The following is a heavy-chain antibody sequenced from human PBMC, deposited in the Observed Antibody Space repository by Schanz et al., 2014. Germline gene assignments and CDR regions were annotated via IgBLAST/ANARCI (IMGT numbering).Heavy chain of an antibody. CDR1: GYSFTTYF. Sequence: QVHLMQSGAEAKKPGASVKVSCKAFGYSFTTYFIHWVRLAPGQGFEWMGLISPSGGSTSYAQKSQGRVTMPRDTSTSTVFRELSGLTSEDTAVYYCGRGGGAYPQKYGMDVWGQGTTVTVSS. CDR3: GRGGGAYPQKYGMDV. J-gene: IGHJ6*02. CDR2: ISPSGGST. D-gene: IGHD3-16*01. V-gene: IGHV1-46*01.